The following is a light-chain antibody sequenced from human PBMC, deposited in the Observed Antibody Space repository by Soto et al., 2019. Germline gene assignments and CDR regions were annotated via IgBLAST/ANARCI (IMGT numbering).Light chain of an antibody. CDR1: QYIHNY. V-gene: IGKV1-5*03. Sequence: DIQMTQSPSTLSASVGDRVTITCRASQYIHNYLAWYQQKPGEAPKLLIYEAANLESGVPSRFSGSGTGTEFTLTIISLQPDDFATYYCQQSNNYPLTFGQGTRVEI. CDR2: EAA. CDR3: QQSNNYPLT. J-gene: IGKJ1*01.